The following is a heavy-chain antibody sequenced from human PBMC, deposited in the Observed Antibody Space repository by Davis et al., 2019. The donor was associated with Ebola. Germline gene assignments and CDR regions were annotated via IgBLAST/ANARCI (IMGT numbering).Heavy chain of an antibody. CDR1: GYTFTGYY. D-gene: IGHD3-16*02. V-gene: IGHV1-2*06. Sequence: ASVKVSCKASGYTFTGYYMHWVRQAPGQGLEWMGRINPNSGGTNYAQKFQGRVTMTRDTSISTGYMELSRLRSDDTAVYYCAREGSVWGSYPFDYWGQGTLVTVSS. J-gene: IGHJ4*02. CDR3: AREGSVWGSYPFDY. CDR2: INPNSGGT.